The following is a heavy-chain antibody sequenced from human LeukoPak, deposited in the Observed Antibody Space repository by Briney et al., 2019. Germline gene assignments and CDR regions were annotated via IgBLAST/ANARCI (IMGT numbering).Heavy chain of an antibody. CDR3: ARDTKIQLWLRIDDAFDI. V-gene: IGHV3-74*01. CDR1: GFAFSSYW. J-gene: IGHJ3*02. CDR2: INSDGSST. D-gene: IGHD5-18*01. Sequence: GGSLRLSCAASGFAFSSYWMHWVRQAPGKGLVWVSHINSDGSSTIYADSVKGRFTVSRDNAKNTLYLQMNSLRAEDTAVYYCARDTKIQLWLRIDDAFDIWGQGTMVPVSS.